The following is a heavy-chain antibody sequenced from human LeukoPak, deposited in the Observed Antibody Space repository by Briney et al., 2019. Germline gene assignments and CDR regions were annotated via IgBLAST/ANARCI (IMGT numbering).Heavy chain of an antibody. J-gene: IGHJ4*02. V-gene: IGHV3-23*01. CDR3: VFYYYDSSGHYG. Sequence: GGSLRLSCAASGFTFSSYAMSWVRQAPGKGLEWVSAIRGSGGSTYYTDSVKGRFTISRDNSKNTVSLQMNSLRAEDTAIYYCVFYYYDSSGHYGWGQGTLVTVSS. CDR2: IRGSGGST. D-gene: IGHD3-22*01. CDR1: GFTFSSYA.